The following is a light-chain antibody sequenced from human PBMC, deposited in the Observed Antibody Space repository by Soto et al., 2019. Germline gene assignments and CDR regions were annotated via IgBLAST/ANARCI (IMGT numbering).Light chain of an antibody. CDR1: NIGDKS. CDR2: DTT. CDR3: QVWDIGSDHPV. V-gene: IGLV3-21*02. J-gene: IGLJ2*01. Sequence: SSVLTQPPSVSVAPGQTARLPCGGDNIGDKSVHWYQHKPGQAPVLVIYDTTDRPSGIPERLSGSKSGNTATLTLSRVEVGDEADYHCQVWDIGSDHPVFGGGTKVTVL.